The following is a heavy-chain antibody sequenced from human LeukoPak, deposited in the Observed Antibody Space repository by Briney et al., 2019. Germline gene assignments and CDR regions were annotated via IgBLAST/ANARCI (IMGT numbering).Heavy chain of an antibody. V-gene: IGHV3-53*01. CDR1: GLTVSNNC. J-gene: IGHJ4*02. D-gene: IGHD5-24*01. Sequence: GGSLRLSCVASGLTVSNNCMSWVRQAPGKGLEWVSVIYSDGSTYYSDSVRGRFTISRDNPENTLFLQMNSLRAEDTAVYYCARVSGEYNYEETIAYWGQRTLVTVSS. CDR3: ARVSGEYNYEETIAY. CDR2: IYSDGST.